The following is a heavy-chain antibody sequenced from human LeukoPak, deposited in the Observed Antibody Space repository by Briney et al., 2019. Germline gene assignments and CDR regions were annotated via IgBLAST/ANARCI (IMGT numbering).Heavy chain of an antibody. V-gene: IGHV3-7*03. CDR3: ARETPYGSLTFDY. Sequence: GGSRRLSCPPSAFTFRSHWMSWVRQPPGKGLEWVANMQPDGGEKYYVDSVKGRFTISRDNAKNSLYLQMNSLRAEDTAVYYCARETPYGSLTFDYWGQGTRVTVSS. D-gene: IGHD3-10*01. CDR2: MQPDGGEK. CDR1: AFTFRSHW. J-gene: IGHJ4*02.